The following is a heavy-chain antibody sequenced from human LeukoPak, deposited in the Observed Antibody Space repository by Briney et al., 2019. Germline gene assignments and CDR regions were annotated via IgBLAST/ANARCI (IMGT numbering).Heavy chain of an antibody. CDR2: IYSSGFT. D-gene: IGHD7-27*01. CDR1: GVSISSGSYY. J-gene: IGHJ4*02. CDR3: ARDLTGDEPGY. Sequence: PSQTLSLTCTVSGVSISSGSYYWSWIRQPAGKGLEWIGRIYSSGFTNYNPSLKSRVTISVDMSKNQLSLKLTSVTAADTAVYYCARDLTGDEPGYWGQGTLVTVSS. V-gene: IGHV4-61*02.